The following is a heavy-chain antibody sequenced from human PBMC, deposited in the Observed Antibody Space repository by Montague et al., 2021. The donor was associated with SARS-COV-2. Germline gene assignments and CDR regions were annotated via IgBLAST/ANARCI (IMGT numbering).Heavy chain of an antibody. CDR1: GFSISSGFY. V-gene: IGHV4-38-2*01. Sequence: SETLSLTCSVSGFSISSGFYCAWFRHPPGKGPEWISTVYDSGYTHYNPSLKGSVTVSLDTSTNQFSLTVTSVTAAAAAVYLCARRGYTGSEYFDYWGQGTLVTVSS. CDR2: VYDSGYT. J-gene: IGHJ4*02. D-gene: IGHD5-12*01. CDR3: ARRGYTGSEYFDY.